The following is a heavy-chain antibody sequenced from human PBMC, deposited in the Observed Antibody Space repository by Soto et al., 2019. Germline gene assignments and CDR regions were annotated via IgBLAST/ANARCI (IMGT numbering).Heavy chain of an antibody. D-gene: IGHD2-2*01. J-gene: IGHJ6*03. V-gene: IGHV3-15*01. CDR2: IKSKTDGGTT. CDR1: GFTFSNAW. Sequence: EVQLVESGGGLVKPGGSLRLSCAASGFTFSNAWMSWVRQAPGKGLEWVGRIKSKTDGGTTDYAAPVKGRFTISRVDSKNTLYLQMNSLKTEDTAVYYCATDYCSSTSCYGYYYYYMDVWGKGTTVTVSS. CDR3: ATDYCSSTSCYGYYYYYMDV.